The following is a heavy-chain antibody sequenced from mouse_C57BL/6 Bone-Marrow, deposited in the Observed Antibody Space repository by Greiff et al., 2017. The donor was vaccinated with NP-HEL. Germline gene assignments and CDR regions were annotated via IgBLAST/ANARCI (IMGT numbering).Heavy chain of an antibody. J-gene: IGHJ1*03. CDR2: INPSNGGT. CDR1: GYTFTSYR. CDR3: AREGRWLRRGYWYIDV. V-gene: IGHV1-53*01. Sequence: QVQLQQPGTELVKPGTSVKLSCKSSGYTFTSYRMHWVKQRPGQGLEWIGNINPSNGGTNYNEKFKSKATLTVDKSSSTAYMQLSSLTSDDSAVYYCAREGRWLRRGYWYIDVWDTGTTVTVSS. D-gene: IGHD2-2*01.